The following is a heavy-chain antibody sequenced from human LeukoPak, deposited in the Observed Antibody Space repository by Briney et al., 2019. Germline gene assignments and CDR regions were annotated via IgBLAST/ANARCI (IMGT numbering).Heavy chain of an antibody. V-gene: IGHV3-23*01. D-gene: IGHD3-22*01. CDR1: GFTFSTYA. CDR2: ISDIGYTT. Sequence: GGSLSLSCAASGFTFSTYAMSWVRQAPGKGLEWVSSISDIGYTTYYADSVRGRFTISRDNSKNTVYLQMIGLRAEDTAVYFCAKYYYDSSGYYDAAPLDSWGQGTLVTVSS. CDR3: AKYYYDSSGYYDAAPLDS. J-gene: IGHJ4*02.